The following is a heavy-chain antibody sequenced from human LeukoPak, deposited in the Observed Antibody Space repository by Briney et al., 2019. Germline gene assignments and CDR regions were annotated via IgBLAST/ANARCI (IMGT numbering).Heavy chain of an antibody. V-gene: IGHV4-4*02. CDR3: ARDRPYYYGSGSPKYYYGMDV. J-gene: IGHJ6*04. CDR2: IYHNGRT. D-gene: IGHD3-10*01. Sequence: SETLSLTCAVSGGSITSSHWWSWVRPSPGKGLECIGEIYHNGRTNYNPSLKSRVTMSVDKSKNQFSLKLSSVTAADTAVYYCARDRPYYYGSGSPKYYYGMDVWGKGTTVTVSS. CDR1: GGSITSSHW.